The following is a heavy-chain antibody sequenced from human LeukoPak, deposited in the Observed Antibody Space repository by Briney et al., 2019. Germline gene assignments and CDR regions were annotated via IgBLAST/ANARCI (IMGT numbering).Heavy chain of an antibody. D-gene: IGHD6-19*01. V-gene: IGHV4-39*07. CDR3: ARDPYSSGWYYFDY. J-gene: IGHJ4*02. CDR1: GGSISSSSYY. Sequence: PSETLSLTCTVSGGSISSSSYYWGWIRQPPGKGLEWIGSIYYSGSTYYNPSLKSRVTISVDTSKNQFSLKLSSVTAADTAVYYCARDPYSSGWYYFDYWGQGTLVTVSS. CDR2: IYYSGST.